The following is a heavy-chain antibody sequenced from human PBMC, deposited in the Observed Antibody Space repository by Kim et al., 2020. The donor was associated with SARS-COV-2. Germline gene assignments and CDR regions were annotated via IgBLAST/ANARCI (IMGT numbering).Heavy chain of an antibody. CDR3: AAGYCSGGSCSGWFDP. CDR1: GYTLTELS. V-gene: IGHV1-24*01. CDR2: FDPEDGET. Sequence: ASVKVSCKVSGYTLTELSMHWVRQAPGKGLEWMGVFDPEDGETIYAQKFQGRVTMTEDTSTDTAYMELSSLRSEDTAVYYCAAGYCSGGSCSGWFDPWGQGTLVTVSS. J-gene: IGHJ5*02. D-gene: IGHD2-15*01.